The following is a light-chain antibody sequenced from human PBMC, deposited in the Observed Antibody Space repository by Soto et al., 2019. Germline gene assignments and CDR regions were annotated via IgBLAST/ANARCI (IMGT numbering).Light chain of an antibody. Sequence: QSVLTQPASVSGSPGQSITISCTGTSSDVGGYDYVSWYQQHPGKAPKLMIYDVSHRPSGVPSRFSGSKSGNTASLSISGLQAEDEADYYCSSYRSTSTLDVFGTGTKLTVL. CDR1: SSDVGGYDY. J-gene: IGLJ1*01. CDR2: DVS. CDR3: SSYRSTSTLDV. V-gene: IGLV2-14*03.